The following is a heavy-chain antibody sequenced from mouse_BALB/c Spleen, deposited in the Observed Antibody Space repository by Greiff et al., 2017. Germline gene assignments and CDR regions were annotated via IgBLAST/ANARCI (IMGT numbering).Heavy chain of an antibody. CDR1: GYSITSGYY. V-gene: IGHV3-6*02. CDR2: ISYDGSN. D-gene: IGHD2-2*01. CDR3: ARDGGLRRKGYFDY. J-gene: IGHJ2*01. Sequence: EVKLQESGPGLVKPSQSLSLTCSVTGYSITSGYYWNWIRQFPGNKLEWMGYISYDGSNNYNPSLKNRISITRDTSKNQFFLKLNSVTTEDTATYYCARDGGLRRKGYFDYWGQGTTLTVSS.